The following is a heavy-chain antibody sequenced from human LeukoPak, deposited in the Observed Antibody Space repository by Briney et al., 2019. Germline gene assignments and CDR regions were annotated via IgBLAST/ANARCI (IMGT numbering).Heavy chain of an antibody. CDR1: GYTFTGYY. CDR2: INPNSGGT. D-gene: IGHD3-3*01. CDR3: ARGGPTYYDFWSGQNWFDP. J-gene: IGHJ5*02. Sequence: ASVKVSCKPSGYTFTGYYMHWVRQAPGQGLEWMGWINPNSGGTNYAQKFQGRVTMTRATSITTAYMELSRLRSDDTAVYYCARGGPTYYDFWSGQNWFDPWGQGTLVTVSS. V-gene: IGHV1-2*02.